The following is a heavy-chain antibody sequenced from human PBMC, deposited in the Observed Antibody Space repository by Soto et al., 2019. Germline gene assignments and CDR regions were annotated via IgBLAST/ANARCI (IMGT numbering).Heavy chain of an antibody. CDR2: MSPNSGNT. Sequence: GASVKVSCKASGYTFTSYDINWVRQATGQGIECMGWMSPNSGNTGYAQKLQGRLTMTRSTCICTAYMELSSLRSEDTAVYYCAIVSFYSSLWYEHYFFYMDVWCKGTTVTVSS. J-gene: IGHJ6*03. D-gene: IGHD6-13*01. V-gene: IGHV1-8*01. CDR1: GYTFTSYD. CDR3: AIVSFYSSLWYEHYFFYMDV.